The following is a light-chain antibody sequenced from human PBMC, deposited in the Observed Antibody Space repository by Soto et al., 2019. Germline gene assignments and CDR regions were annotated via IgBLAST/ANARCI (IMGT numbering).Light chain of an antibody. V-gene: IGLV2-23*01. CDR3: CSYAGSSTPVV. J-gene: IGLJ2*01. CDR1: SSDVGSYNL. Sequence: SVLTQPASVSGSPGQSITISCTGTSSDVGSYNLVSWYQQHPGKAPKLMIYEGSKRPSGVSNRFSGSKSGNTASLTISGLQAEDEADYYCCSYAGSSTPVVFGGGTKVTVL. CDR2: EGS.